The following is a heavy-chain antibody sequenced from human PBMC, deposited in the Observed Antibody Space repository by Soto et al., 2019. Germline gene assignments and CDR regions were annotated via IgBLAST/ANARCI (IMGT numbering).Heavy chain of an antibody. CDR3: ARHDWAKPFDY. Sequence: PSETLSLTCTFSGCSISSYYWSWIRQPPGKGLEWIGYIYYSGSTNYNPSLKSRVTISVDTSNNQLSLKLRSVTAADTAVYYCARHDWAKPFDYWGQGTLVTVSS. V-gene: IGHV4-59*08. CDR2: IYYSGST. CDR1: GCSISSYY. J-gene: IGHJ4*02. D-gene: IGHD3-9*01.